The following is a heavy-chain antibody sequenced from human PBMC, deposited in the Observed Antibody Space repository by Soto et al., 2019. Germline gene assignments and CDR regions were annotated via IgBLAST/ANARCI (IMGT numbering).Heavy chain of an antibody. CDR2: IYYRGKT. Sequence: SETLSLTCTVSGVSITSGDYYWNWIRQPSGKGLEWIGNIYYRGKTYYNPSLKSRVTISLDTSKNQFSLKLTSVTAADTAVYYCASFGVASMNWFDPWGQGTLVTVSS. V-gene: IGHV4-30-4*01. D-gene: IGHD3-3*01. CDR1: GVSITSGDYY. J-gene: IGHJ5*02. CDR3: ASFGVASMNWFDP.